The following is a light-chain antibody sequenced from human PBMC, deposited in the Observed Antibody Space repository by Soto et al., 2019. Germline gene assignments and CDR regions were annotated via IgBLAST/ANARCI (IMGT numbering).Light chain of an antibody. CDR3: QQYEEIPYT. V-gene: IGKV1-33*01. Sequence: DIQMTQSPSSLSASVGDTVTITCQASQHISNYLNWYQQKSGKAPKVLINDASNMEVGVPSRFSGTSSGTHFTLTISSLQPEDIATYYCQQYEEIPYTFGQGTKLEIK. CDR1: QHISNY. J-gene: IGKJ2*01. CDR2: DAS.